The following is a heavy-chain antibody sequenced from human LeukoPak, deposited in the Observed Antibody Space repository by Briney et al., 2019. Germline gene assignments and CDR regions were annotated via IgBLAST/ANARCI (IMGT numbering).Heavy chain of an antibody. CDR3: ARVFGDTLGWDYMDV. CDR2: TRNKANSYTT. CDR1: GFTFSDHY. Sequence: GGSLRLSCAASGFTFSDHYMDWVRQAPGKGLEWVGRTRNKANSYTTEYAASVKGSFTISRDDSKNSLYLQMSSLKTEDTAVYYCARVFGDTLGWDYMDVWGKGTAVTVSS. V-gene: IGHV3-72*01. J-gene: IGHJ6*03. D-gene: IGHD2-21*02.